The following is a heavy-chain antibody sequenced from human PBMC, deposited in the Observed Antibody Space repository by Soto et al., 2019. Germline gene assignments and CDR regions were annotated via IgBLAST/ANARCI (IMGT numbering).Heavy chain of an antibody. CDR3: ARDHKLPQYYYYGMDV. V-gene: IGHV1-69*13. CDR1: GGTFSSYA. D-gene: IGHD2-15*01. Sequence: SVKVSCKASGGTFSSYAISWVRQAPGQGLEWMGGIIPIFGTANYAQKFQGRVTITADESTSTAYMELSSLRSEDTAVYYCARDHKLPQYYYYGMDVWGQGTTVTVS. CDR2: IIPIFGTA. J-gene: IGHJ6*02.